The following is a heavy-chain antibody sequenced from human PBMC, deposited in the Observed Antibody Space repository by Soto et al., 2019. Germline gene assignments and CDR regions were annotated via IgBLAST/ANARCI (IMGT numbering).Heavy chain of an antibody. V-gene: IGHV4-38-2*01. CDR1: GYSISSGYY. D-gene: IGHD6-6*01. CDR2: IYHGGST. Sequence: PSETLSLTCAVSGYSISSGYYWGWLRQPPGKGLEWIGSIYHGGSTYYNPSLKSRVTISVDPSKNQFSLKLSSVTAADTAVYYCARSKQLVGSFDFDYWGQGTLVTVSS. CDR3: ARSKQLVGSFDFDY. J-gene: IGHJ4*02.